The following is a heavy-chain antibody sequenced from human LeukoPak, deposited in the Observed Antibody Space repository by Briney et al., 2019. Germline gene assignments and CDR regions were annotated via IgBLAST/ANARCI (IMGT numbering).Heavy chain of an antibody. Sequence: SETLSLTCTVSGGSISSSSYYWSWIRQPPGKGLEWIGYIYNSGSSNFNPSLKSRVTISVDTSKNQFSLRLRSVTAADTAVYYCAGRDYWGQGTLVTVSS. CDR2: IYNSGSS. J-gene: IGHJ4*02. V-gene: IGHV4-61*01. CDR3: AGRDY. CDR1: GGSISSSSYY. D-gene: IGHD2-15*01.